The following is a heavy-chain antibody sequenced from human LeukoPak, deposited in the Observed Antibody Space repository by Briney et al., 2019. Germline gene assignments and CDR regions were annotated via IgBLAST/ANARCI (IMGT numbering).Heavy chain of an antibody. Sequence: SETLSLTCTVSGGSISSYYWSWIRQPPGKGLEWIVYIYYSGSTNYNPSLKSRVTISVDTSKNQFSLKLSSVTAADTAVYYCARRFSGSYYSPDAFDIWGQGTMVTVSS. CDR2: IYYSGST. V-gene: IGHV4-59*08. D-gene: IGHD1-26*01. CDR1: GGSISSYY. J-gene: IGHJ3*02. CDR3: ARRFSGSYYSPDAFDI.